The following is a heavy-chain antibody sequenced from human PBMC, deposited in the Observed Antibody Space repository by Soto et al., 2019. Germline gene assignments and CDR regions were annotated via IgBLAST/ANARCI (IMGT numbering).Heavy chain of an antibody. CDR2: MNQDGSHV. CDR3: ARDFSYQRFDH. V-gene: IGHV3-7*01. CDR1: GFSISSSW. D-gene: IGHD3-16*02. J-gene: IGHJ4*02. Sequence: PGGSLRLSCVASGFSISSSWICWIRQTPGKGLGWVTNMNQDGSHVAYADAVKGRFTVSRDNAKNAVYLQMNSLTVEDTAVYFCARDFSYQRFDHWGQGALVTVSS.